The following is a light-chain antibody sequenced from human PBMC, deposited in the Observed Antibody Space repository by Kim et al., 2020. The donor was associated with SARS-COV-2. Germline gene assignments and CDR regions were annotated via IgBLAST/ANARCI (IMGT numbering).Light chain of an antibody. J-gene: IGKJ2*01. CDR3: QQRSNWPYT. Sequence: ELVLTQSPATLSLSPGEIPTLSCRASQSVSSYLAWYQQKPGQAPRLLIYDASNRATGIPARFSGSGSGTDFTLTISSLEPEDFAVYYCQQRSNWPYTFGQGTKLEI. V-gene: IGKV3-11*01. CDR2: DAS. CDR1: QSVSSY.